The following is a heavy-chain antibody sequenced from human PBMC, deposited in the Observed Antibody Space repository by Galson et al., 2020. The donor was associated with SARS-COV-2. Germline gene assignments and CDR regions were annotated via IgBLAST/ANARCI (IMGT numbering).Heavy chain of an antibody. D-gene: IGHD4-17*01. CDR3: AKKSTVTTTGWYFDL. CDR2: ISWNSGSI. J-gene: IGHJ2*01. CDR1: GFTFDDYA. Sequence: SLKISCAASGFTFDDYAMHWVRQAPGKGLEWVSGISWNSGSIGYADSVKGRFTISRDNAKNSLYLQMNSLRAEDTALYYCAKKSTVTTTGWYFDLWGRGTLVTVSS. V-gene: IGHV3-9*01.